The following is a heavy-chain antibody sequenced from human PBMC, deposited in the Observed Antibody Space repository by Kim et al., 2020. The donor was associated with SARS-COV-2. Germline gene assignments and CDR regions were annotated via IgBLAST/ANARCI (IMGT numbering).Heavy chain of an antibody. CDR3: ARDRGIAARGALDI. J-gene: IGHJ3*02. D-gene: IGHD6-6*01. V-gene: IGHV1-2*02. CDR2: INPNSGGT. CDR1: GYTFTGYY. Sequence: ASVKVSCKASGYTFTGYYMHWVRQAPGQGLEWMGWINPNSGGTNYAQKFQGRVTMTRDTSISTAYMELSRLRSDDTAVYYCARDRGIAARGALDIWGQGTMVTVSS.